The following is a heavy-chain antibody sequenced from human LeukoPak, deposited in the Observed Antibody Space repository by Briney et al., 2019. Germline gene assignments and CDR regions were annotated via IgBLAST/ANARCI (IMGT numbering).Heavy chain of an antibody. Sequence: AGGSLRLSCAASGFTFSSYAMSWVRQAPGKGLEWVSAISGSGGSTYYADSVKGRFTISRDNSKNSLYLQMNSLRTEDTALYYCAKDGGIVGARELDYWDQGTLVTVSS. D-gene: IGHD1-26*01. CDR2: ISGSGGST. CDR1: GFTFSSYA. V-gene: IGHV3-23*01. CDR3: AKDGGIVGARELDY. J-gene: IGHJ4*02.